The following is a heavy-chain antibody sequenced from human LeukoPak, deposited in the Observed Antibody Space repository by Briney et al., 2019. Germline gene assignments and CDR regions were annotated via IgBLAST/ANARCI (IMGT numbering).Heavy chain of an antibody. J-gene: IGHJ5*02. CDR1: GFTVSSNY. V-gene: IGHV3-66*01. Sequence: PGGSLRPSCAASGFTVSSNYMSWVRQAPGKGLEWVSVIYSGGSTYYADSVKGRFTISRDNSKNTLYLQMNSLRAEDTAVYYCARDPPEDSSGASSWGQGTLVTVSS. D-gene: IGHD3-22*01. CDR2: IYSGGST. CDR3: ARDPPEDSSGASS.